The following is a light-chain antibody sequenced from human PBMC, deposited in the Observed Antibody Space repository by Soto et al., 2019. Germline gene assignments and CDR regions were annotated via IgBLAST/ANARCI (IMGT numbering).Light chain of an antibody. J-gene: IGLJ2*01. V-gene: IGLV4-60*03. CDR3: KTWDSNPPVV. Sequence: QPVLTQSSSASASLGSSVKLTCTMSSGHSSYIIAWHQQQPGKAPRYLMKLEGSGSYNKGSGVPDRFSGSSSGADRYLTISNLQSEDEADYYCKTWDSNPPVVFGGGTQLTVL. CDR1: SGHSSYI. CDR2: LEGSGSY.